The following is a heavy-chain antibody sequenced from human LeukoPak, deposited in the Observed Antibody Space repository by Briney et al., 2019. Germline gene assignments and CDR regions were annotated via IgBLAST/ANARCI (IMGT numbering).Heavy chain of an antibody. CDR3: ARDFAAMVGYYGMDV. CDR2: IYSGGST. V-gene: IGHV3-53*01. CDR1: GFTFSSYS. D-gene: IGHD5-18*01. J-gene: IGHJ6*02. Sequence: GGSLRLSCAASGFTFSSYSMNWVRQAPGKGLEWVSVIYSGGSTYYADSVKGRFTISRDNSKNTLYLQMNSLRAEDTAVYYCARDFAAMVGYYGMDVWGQGTTVTVSS.